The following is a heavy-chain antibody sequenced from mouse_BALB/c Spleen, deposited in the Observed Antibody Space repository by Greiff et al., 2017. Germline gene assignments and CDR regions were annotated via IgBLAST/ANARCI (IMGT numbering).Heavy chain of an antibody. J-gene: IGHJ4*01. CDR3: TRDGYHAMDY. Sequence: EVKLVESGGGLVKPGGSLKLSCAASGFTFSSYTMSWVRQTPEKRLEWVATISSGGSYTYYPDSVKGRFTISRDNAKNTLYLQMSSLKSEDTAMYYCTRDGYHAMDYWGQGTSVTVSS. CDR1: GFTFSSYT. CDR2: ISSGGSYT. V-gene: IGHV5-6-4*01.